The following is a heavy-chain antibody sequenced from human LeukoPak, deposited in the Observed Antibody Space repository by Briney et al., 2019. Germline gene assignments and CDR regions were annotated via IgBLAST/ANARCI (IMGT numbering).Heavy chain of an antibody. CDR2: IYTTGTT. J-gene: IGHJ4*02. D-gene: IGHD3-10*01. V-gene: IGHV4-4*07. CDR3: DY. CDR1: GGSINSYY. Sequence: ETLSLTCTVSGGSINSYYWGWVRQPAGKGLEWIGRIYTTGTTNYSPSLKSRLTMSLDTSKNQFSLKFCGRQGYTASYYFVDYWSQGTLVTVSS.